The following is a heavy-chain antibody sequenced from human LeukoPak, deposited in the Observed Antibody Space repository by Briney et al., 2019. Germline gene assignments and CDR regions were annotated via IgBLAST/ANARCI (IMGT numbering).Heavy chain of an antibody. CDR3: VRDASATSY. CDR2: INTNTGNP. V-gene: IGHV7-4-1*02. J-gene: IGHJ4*02. Sequence: ASVKVSCKASGYTFSSYAMNWVRQAPGQGLEWMGWINTNTGNPTYAQGSTGRFVFSLDTSVSPASLRISSLTAEETAVYYCVRDASATSYWGQGTLVTASP. D-gene: IGHD3-3*01. CDR1: GYTFSSYA.